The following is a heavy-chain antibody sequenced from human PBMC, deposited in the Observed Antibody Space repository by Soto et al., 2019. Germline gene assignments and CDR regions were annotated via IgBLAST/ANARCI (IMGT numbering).Heavy chain of an antibody. D-gene: IGHD4-17*01. CDR1: GFTFSSYA. CDR3: ARDGYGDYYTYYYFDY. Sequence: GGSLRLSCAASGFTFSSYAMHWVRQAPGKGLEWVAVISYDGSNKYYADSVKGRFTISRDNSKNTLYLQMNSLRAEDTAVYYCARDGYGDYYTYYYFDYWGQGTLVTVSS. CDR2: ISYDGSNK. J-gene: IGHJ4*02. V-gene: IGHV3-30-3*01.